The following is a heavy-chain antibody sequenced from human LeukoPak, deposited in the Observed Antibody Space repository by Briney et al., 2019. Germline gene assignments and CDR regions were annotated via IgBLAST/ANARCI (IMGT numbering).Heavy chain of an antibody. CDR2: FDPEDGET. Sequence: ASAKVSCKVSGYTLTELSMHGVRQAPGKGLEWMGGFDPEDGETIYAQKFQGRVTMTEDTSTDTAYMELSSLRSEDTAVYYCATAMYSSGWFPTSDYWGQGTLVTVAS. CDR3: ATAMYSSGWFPTSDY. D-gene: IGHD6-19*01. J-gene: IGHJ4*02. CDR1: GYTLTELS. V-gene: IGHV1-24*01.